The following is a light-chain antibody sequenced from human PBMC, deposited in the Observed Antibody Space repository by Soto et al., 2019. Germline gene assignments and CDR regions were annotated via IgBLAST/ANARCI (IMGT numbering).Light chain of an antibody. J-gene: IGLJ3*02. CDR1: SSNIGTNT. V-gene: IGLV1-44*01. CDR2: SSN. Sequence: SALTQPPSASGTPGQRVTISCSGRSSNIGTNTVNWYQQFPRSAPKLLMYSSNQRPSGVPDRFSGSKSGTSASLAISGLQSEDEADYYCAAWDGSLNVVLFGGGTKVTV. CDR3: AAWDGSLNVVL.